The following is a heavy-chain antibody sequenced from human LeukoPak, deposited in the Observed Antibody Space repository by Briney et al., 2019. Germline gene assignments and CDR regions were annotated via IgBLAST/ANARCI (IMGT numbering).Heavy chain of an antibody. CDR3: ARGKKIFGVVILYFDY. D-gene: IGHD3-3*01. CDR1: GGSISSYY. J-gene: IGHJ4*02. V-gene: IGHV4-59*01. CDR2: IYYSGST. Sequence: PSETLSLTCTVSGGSISSYYWSWIRQPPGKGLEWIGYIYYSGSTNYNPSLKSRVTISVDTSKNQFSLKLSSVTAADTAVYYCARGKKIFGVVILYFDYWAREPWSPSPQ.